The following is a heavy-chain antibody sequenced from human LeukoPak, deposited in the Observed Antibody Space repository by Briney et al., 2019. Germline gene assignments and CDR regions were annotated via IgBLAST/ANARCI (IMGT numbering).Heavy chain of an antibody. CDR2: ISSSGGSI. D-gene: IGHD3-10*01. CDR1: GFTFSDYR. J-gene: IGHJ3*01. CDR3: AKDYYGSGSYYSSTHDAFDV. Sequence: SGGSLRLSCVASGFTFSDYRMSWIRQAPGKGLEWISYISSSGGSIYYADSVKGRFTISRDNSKNTLYLQMNSLRAEDTAVYYCAKDYYGSGSYYSSTHDAFDVWGQGTMVTVSS. V-gene: IGHV3-11*01.